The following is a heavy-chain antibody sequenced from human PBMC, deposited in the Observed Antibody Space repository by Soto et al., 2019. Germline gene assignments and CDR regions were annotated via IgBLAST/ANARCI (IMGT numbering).Heavy chain of an antibody. Sequence: ASVKVSCKASGYTFTSYAMHWVRQAPGQRLEWMGWINAGNGNTKYSQKFQGRVTITRDTSASTAYMELSSLRSEDTAVYYCARDPFHDYGDHGAFDIWGQGTMVTVSS. CDR1: GYTFTSYA. D-gene: IGHD4-17*01. CDR3: ARDPFHDYGDHGAFDI. J-gene: IGHJ3*02. CDR2: INAGNGNT. V-gene: IGHV1-3*01.